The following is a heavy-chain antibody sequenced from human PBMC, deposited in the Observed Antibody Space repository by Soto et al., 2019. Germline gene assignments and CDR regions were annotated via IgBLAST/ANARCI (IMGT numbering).Heavy chain of an antibody. CDR2: INHSGST. CDR1: GGSFSGYY. V-gene: IGHV4-34*01. J-gene: IGHJ4*02. CDR3: ARLTVAGTFDY. Sequence: SETLSLTCAVYGGSFSGYYWTWIRQPPGTGLEWIGEINHSGSTNYNPSLKSRVTISVDTSKNQFSLKLTSVTAADTAVYYCARLTVAGTFDYWGQGTLVTVSS. D-gene: IGHD6-19*01.